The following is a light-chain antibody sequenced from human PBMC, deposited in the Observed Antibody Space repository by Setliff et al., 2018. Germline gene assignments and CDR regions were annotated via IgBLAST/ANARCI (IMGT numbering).Light chain of an antibody. Sequence: QAVVTQEPSLTVSPGGTVTLTCASSTGAVTNGLYPYWFQQKPGQAPRTLIYDTNIRLSWIPARFSGSLLGGKAALTLSDAQPEDEADYFCSFAYSGVGLFGGGTKVTVL. V-gene: IGLV7-46*01. CDR3: SFAYSGVGL. CDR1: TGAVTNGLY. J-gene: IGLJ2*01. CDR2: DTN.